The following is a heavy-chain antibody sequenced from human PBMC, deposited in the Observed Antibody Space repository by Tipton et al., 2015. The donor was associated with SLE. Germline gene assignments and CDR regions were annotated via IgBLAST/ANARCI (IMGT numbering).Heavy chain of an antibody. V-gene: IGHV3-23*01. CDR3: AKVPEGRYYYMDV. J-gene: IGHJ6*03. Sequence: GSLRLSCASSGFTFSSHAMTWVRQAPGKGLEWVSVISGYGRSLYYADSVKGRLTISRDNSKNTLYLQMNSLRAEDTAVYYCAKVPEGRYYYMDVWGKGTTVTVSS. CDR1: GFTFSSHA. CDR2: ISGYGRSL.